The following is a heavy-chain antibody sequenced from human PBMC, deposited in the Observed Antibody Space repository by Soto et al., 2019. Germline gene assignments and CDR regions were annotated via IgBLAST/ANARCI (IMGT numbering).Heavy chain of an antibody. J-gene: IGHJ4*02. D-gene: IGHD1-26*01. V-gene: IGHV6-1*01. CDR1: GDSVSSKSSA. CDR3: TRALSGSYDF. CDR2: TYYRSKWSN. Sequence: SQTLSLPCAISGDSVSSKSSAWNFIRQSPSRGLEWLGRTYYRSKWSNDYAVSVRSRITINPDTSKNQFSLQLKSVTPEDTAVYYCTRALSGSYDFWGQGTLVTVSS.